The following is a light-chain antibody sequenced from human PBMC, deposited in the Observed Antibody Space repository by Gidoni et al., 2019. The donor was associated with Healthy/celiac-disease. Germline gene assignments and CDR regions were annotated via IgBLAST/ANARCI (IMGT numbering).Light chain of an antibody. J-gene: IGLJ2*01. Sequence: QSALTQPASVSGYPGQSITISCTGTSSDVGGYNYVSWYQQNPGKAPKLMIDDVSNRPSGVSNRFSGSKSGNTASLTISGLQAEDEADYYCSSYTSRSTVVFGGGTKLTVL. CDR1: SSDVGGYNY. CDR3: SSYTSRSTVV. CDR2: DVS. V-gene: IGLV2-14*01.